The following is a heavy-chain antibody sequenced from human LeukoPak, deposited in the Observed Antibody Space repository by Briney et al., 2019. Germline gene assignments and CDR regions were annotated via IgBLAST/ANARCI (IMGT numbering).Heavy chain of an antibody. J-gene: IGHJ3*02. V-gene: IGHV4-59*01. Sequence: PSETLSLTCTVSGGSISSYYWSWLRQPPGKGLEWIGYIYYSGSTNYNPSLKSRVTISVDTSKNQFSLKLSSVTAADTAVYYCARPSGEDAFDIWGQGTMVTVSS. CDR2: IYYSGST. CDR1: GGSISSYY. CDR3: ARPSGEDAFDI. D-gene: IGHD3-16*01.